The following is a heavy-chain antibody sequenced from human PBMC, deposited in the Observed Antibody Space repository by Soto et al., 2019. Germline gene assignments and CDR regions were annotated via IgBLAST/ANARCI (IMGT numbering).Heavy chain of an antibody. CDR3: VHSRCGGDCLQSYSSHYYYGMDI. Sequence: QITLKESGPTLVKPTQTLTLTCTFSGFSLSTGGMGVGWIRQPRGKALEWLALIYWDGDRRYSPSLMNRLTIAKDTSKNQVVLTMTNMDPVDTATYYCVHSRCGGDCLQSYSSHYYYGMDIWGQGTTVTISS. V-gene: IGHV2-5*02. J-gene: IGHJ6*02. CDR2: IYWDGDR. D-gene: IGHD2-21*02. CDR1: GFSLSTGGMG.